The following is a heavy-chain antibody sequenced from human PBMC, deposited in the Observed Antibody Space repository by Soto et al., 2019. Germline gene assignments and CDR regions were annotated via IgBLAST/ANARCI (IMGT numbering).Heavy chain of an antibody. CDR1: TFTLSSYV. Sequence: PGGSLRLSCAASTFTLSSYVMNWVRQAPGKGLEWVSGIGGSGTNTYYADSVKGRFTISRDNAKKSLYLQMNSLRVEDTAVYYCASAYCSGGTCYDYWGLGTLVTVSS. V-gene: IGHV3-23*01. J-gene: IGHJ4*02. CDR2: IGGSGTNT. CDR3: ASAYCSGGTCYDY. D-gene: IGHD2-15*01.